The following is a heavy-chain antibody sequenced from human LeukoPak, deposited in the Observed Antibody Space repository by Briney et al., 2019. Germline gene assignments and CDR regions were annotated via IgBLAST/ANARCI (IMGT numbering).Heavy chain of an antibody. Sequence: PSETLSLTCTVSSSSISSYYWSWIRQPPGKGLEWIGYIYYSGSTNYNPSLKSRVTISVDTSKNQFSLKLSSVTAADTAVYYCARSRGDIDYWGQGTLVTVSS. V-gene: IGHV4-59*01. CDR3: ARSRGDIDY. CDR2: IYYSGST. D-gene: IGHD3-10*01. CDR1: SSSISSYY. J-gene: IGHJ4*02.